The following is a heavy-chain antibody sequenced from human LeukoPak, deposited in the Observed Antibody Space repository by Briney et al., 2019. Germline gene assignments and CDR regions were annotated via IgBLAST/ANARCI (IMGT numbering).Heavy chain of an antibody. J-gene: IGHJ5*02. V-gene: IGHV1-18*01. D-gene: IGHD6-19*01. CDR2: ISAYNGNT. CDR1: GYTFTSYD. CDR3: ARLAVAVAGTFWFDP. Sequence: ASVKVSCKASGYTFTSYDISWVRQAPGQGLEWMGWISAYNGNTNYAQKLQGRVTMTTDTSTSTAYMELRSLRSDDTAVYYCARLAVAVAGTFWFDPWGQGTLVTVSS.